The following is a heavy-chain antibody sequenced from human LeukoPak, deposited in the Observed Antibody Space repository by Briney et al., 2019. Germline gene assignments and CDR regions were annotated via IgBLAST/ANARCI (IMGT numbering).Heavy chain of an antibody. CDR2: MNPNSGNT. V-gene: IGHV1-8*01. Sequence: ASVKVSCKASGYTFTSYDINWVRQATGQGLEWMGWMNPNSGNTGYAQKFQGRVTMTGTTSISTAYMELSRLRSDDTAVYYCARVRGSSGSYPDYWGQGTLVTVSS. J-gene: IGHJ4*02. CDR3: ARVRGSSGSYPDY. D-gene: IGHD1-26*01. CDR1: GYTFTSYD.